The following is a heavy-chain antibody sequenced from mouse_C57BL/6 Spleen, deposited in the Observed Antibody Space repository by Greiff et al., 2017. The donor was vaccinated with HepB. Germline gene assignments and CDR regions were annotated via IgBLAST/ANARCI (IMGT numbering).Heavy chain of an antibody. CDR1: GYTFTDYY. Sequence: EVQLQQSGPELVKPGASVKISCKASGYTFTDYYMNWVKQSHGKSLEWIGDINPNNGGTSYNQKFKGKATLTVAKSSSTAYMELRGLTSEDSAVYYCASPYYGSSYDAMDYWGQGTSVTVSS. D-gene: IGHD1-1*01. J-gene: IGHJ4*01. CDR2: INPNNGGT. CDR3: ASPYYGSSYDAMDY. V-gene: IGHV1-26*01.